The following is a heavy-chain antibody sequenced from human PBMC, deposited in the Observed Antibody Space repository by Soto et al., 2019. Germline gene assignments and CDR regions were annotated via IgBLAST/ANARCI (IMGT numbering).Heavy chain of an antibody. V-gene: IGHV3-30-3*01. J-gene: IGHJ5*02. CDR2: ISYDGTTK. CDR3: ARDKSSTVITSTHFDP. CDR1: GFTLSSYA. D-gene: IGHD4-17*01. Sequence: QVQLVESGGGVVQPGRSLRLSCAASGFTLSSYALEWVRQAPGKGLELVAVISYDGTTKFYGDSVKGRFTISRDNSKNTLYLQMNTLRIEDTAVYYCARDKSSTVITSTHFDPWGQGTLVSVSS.